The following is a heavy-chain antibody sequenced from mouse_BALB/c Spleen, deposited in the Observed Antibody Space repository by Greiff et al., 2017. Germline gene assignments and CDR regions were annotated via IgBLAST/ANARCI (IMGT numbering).Heavy chain of an antibody. CDR3: ARKGLREAWFAY. CDR2: ISYSGST. D-gene: IGHD2-2*01. V-gene: IGHV3-2*02. Sequence: VQLQESGPGLVKPSQSLSLTCTVTGYSITSDYAWNWIRQFPGNKLEWMGYISYSGSTSYNPSLKSRISITRDTSKNQFFLQLNSVTTEDTATYYCARKGLREAWFAYWGQGTLVTVSA. CDR1: GYSITSDYA. J-gene: IGHJ3*01.